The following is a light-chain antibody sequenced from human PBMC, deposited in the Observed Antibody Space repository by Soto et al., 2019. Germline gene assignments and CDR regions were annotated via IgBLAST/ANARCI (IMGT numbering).Light chain of an antibody. Sequence: EIVLTQSPGTLSLSPGEKATLSCRASQSVSSNYLAWYQQKPDQAPRLLIYAASSRATGIPDRFSGSGSGTDFTLIISSLEPEDFAVYYCQQYGSSGTFGQETKVEIK. CDR1: QSVSSNY. V-gene: IGKV3-20*01. J-gene: IGKJ1*01. CDR2: AAS. CDR3: QQYGSSGT.